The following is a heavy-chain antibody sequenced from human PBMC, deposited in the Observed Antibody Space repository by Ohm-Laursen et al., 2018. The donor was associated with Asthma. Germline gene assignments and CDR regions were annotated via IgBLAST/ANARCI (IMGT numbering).Heavy chain of an antibody. CDR2: IWYDGSNK. V-gene: IGHV3-33*08. Sequence: SLRLSCAASGFTFRSYAMHWVRQAPGKGLEWVAVIWYDGSNKYYADSVKGRFTISRDNSKNTLYLQMNSLRAEDTAVYYCARDLKLLDYWGQGTLVTISS. CDR1: GFTFRSYA. CDR3: ARDLKLLDY. J-gene: IGHJ4*02.